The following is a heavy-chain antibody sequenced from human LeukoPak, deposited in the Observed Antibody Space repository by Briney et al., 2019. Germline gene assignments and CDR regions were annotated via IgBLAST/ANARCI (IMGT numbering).Heavy chain of an antibody. V-gene: IGHV1-2*02. Sequence: ASVKVSCKASGYTFTSYYMHWVRQAPGQGLEWMGWINPNSGGTKYAQRFQGRVTMTRDTSINTAYMELSRLRSDDTAVYYCARGPAYYYDSSGLYDYWGQGTLVTVSS. D-gene: IGHD3-22*01. CDR1: GYTFTSYY. CDR3: ARGPAYYYDSSGLYDY. J-gene: IGHJ4*02. CDR2: INPNSGGT.